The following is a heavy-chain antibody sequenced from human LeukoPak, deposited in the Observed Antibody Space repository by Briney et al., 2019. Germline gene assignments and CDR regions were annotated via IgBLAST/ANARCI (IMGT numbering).Heavy chain of an antibody. CDR2: ISFDGSDQ. Sequence: SLTLSCAASGFTSSGYAVHWLRQGPGKGLDWVAVISFDGSDQYYADSVKGRFTISRDNSQNTVSLHMNSLKTEDTAVYFCARLSRSGATYFYYGMDVWGQGTTVIVTS. J-gene: IGHJ6*02. V-gene: IGHV3-30*04. CDR3: ARLSRSGATYFYYGMDV. D-gene: IGHD3-22*01. CDR1: GFTSSGYA.